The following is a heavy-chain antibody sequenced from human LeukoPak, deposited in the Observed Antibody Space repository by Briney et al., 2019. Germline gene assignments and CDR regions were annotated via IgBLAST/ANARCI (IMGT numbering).Heavy chain of an antibody. Sequence: GESLQISCKGSGYSFTNYWIGWVRPMAGQGLEWMGIIYPGDSDTRYSPSFQGQVTISADKSISTAYPQWSSLKASDTAMYFCARRDSGFEFFDSWGQGTLVTVSS. CDR3: ARRDSGFEFFDS. J-gene: IGHJ4*02. CDR1: GYSFTNYW. V-gene: IGHV5-51*01. D-gene: IGHD5-12*01. CDR2: IYPGDSDT.